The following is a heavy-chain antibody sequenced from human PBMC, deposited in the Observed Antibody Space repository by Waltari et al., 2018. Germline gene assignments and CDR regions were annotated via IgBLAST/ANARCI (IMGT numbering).Heavy chain of an antibody. CDR1: GGSISSSSYY. Sequence: QLQLQESGPGLVKPSETLSLTCTVSGGSISSSSYYWGWNRQPPGKGLEWIGSIYYSGSTYYNPSLKSRVTISVDTSKNQFSRKLSSVTAADTAVYYCARLPYNWNDRGYWGQGTLVTVSS. CDR2: IYYSGST. V-gene: IGHV4-39*01. D-gene: IGHD1-1*01. J-gene: IGHJ4*02. CDR3: ARLPYNWNDRGY.